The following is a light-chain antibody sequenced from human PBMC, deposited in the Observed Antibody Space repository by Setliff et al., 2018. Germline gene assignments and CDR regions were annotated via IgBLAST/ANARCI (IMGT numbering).Light chain of an antibody. Sequence: QSALAQPPSVSGAPGQRVTISYAGSSSNIGAGYDVHWYQQLPGTAPKLLIYGNNIRPSGVPDRFSGSQSGTSASLAITGLHSEDEADYYCQSYDSSLSAYVFGTGTKVT. V-gene: IGLV1-40*01. J-gene: IGLJ1*01. CDR2: GNN. CDR3: QSYDSSLSAYV. CDR1: SSNIGAGYD.